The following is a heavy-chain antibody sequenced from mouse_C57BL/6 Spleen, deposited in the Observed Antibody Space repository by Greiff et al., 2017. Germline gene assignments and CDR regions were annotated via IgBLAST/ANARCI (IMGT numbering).Heavy chain of an antibody. Sequence: VQLQQSGAELVRPGTSVKMSCKASGYTFTNYWIGWAKQRPGHGLEWIGDIYPGGGYTNYNEKFKGKATLTADKSSSTAYMQFSSLTSEDSAIYYCARSRYYGSSAYWYFDVWGTGTTVTVSS. D-gene: IGHD1-1*01. J-gene: IGHJ1*03. CDR1: GYTFTNYW. V-gene: IGHV1-63*01. CDR3: ARSRYYGSSAYWYFDV. CDR2: IYPGGGYT.